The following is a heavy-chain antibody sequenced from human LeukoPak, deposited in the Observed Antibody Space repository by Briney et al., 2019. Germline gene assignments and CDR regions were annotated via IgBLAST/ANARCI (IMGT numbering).Heavy chain of an antibody. CDR1: GGSISNFY. CDR3: ARFKNSYYGMDV. J-gene: IGHJ6*02. Sequence: PSETLSLTCTVSGGSISNFYWNWIRQPPGKALEWIGYIYYSGSTDYNPSLKSRVAISVDTSKNQFSLKLTSMTAADTAVYYCARFKNSYYGMDVWGQGTTVTVSS. CDR2: IYYSGST. V-gene: IGHV4-59*08.